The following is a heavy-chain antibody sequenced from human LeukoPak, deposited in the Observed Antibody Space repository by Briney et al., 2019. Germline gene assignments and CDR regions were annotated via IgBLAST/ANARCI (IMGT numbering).Heavy chain of an antibody. D-gene: IGHD2-21*01. CDR1: GFTFSSYG. V-gene: IGHV3-30*03. CDR3: ARDGEHIVVVYYFDY. CDR2: ISYDGSNK. J-gene: IGHJ4*02. Sequence: GGSLRLSCAASGFTFSSYGMHWVRQAPGKGLEWVAVISYDGSNKYYADSVKGRFTISRDNSKNTLYLQMNSLRTEDTAVYYCARDGEHIVVVYYFDYWGQGTLVTVSS.